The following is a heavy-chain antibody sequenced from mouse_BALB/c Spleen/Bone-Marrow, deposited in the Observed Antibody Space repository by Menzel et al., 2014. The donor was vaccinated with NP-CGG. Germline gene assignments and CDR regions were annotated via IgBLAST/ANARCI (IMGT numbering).Heavy chain of an antibody. CDR2: IDPANGNT. V-gene: IGHV14-3*02. J-gene: IGHJ4*01. Sequence: EVQVVESGAELVKPGASVKLSCTASGFNIXDTYMHWVKQRPEQGLEWIGRIDPANGNTKYDPKFQGKATITADTSSNTACLQLSSLTSEDTAVYYCARWEYYAMDYWGQGTSVTVSS. CDR3: ARWEYYAMDY. CDR1: GFNIXDTY. D-gene: IGHD4-1*01.